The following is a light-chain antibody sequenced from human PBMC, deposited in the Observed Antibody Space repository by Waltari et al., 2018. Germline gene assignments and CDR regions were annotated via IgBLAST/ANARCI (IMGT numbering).Light chain of an antibody. CDR1: QDISTY. J-gene: IGKJ4*01. CDR3: QQYDNLPLT. CDR2: DES. Sequence: DIQMTQSPSSLSASVGDRVTITCQASQDISTYLNWYQQKPGKAPKLLIYDESNLEAGVPSRFSGSGSGTDFAFTISSLQPEDIATYYCQQYDNLPLTFGGGTKVEIK. V-gene: IGKV1-33*01.